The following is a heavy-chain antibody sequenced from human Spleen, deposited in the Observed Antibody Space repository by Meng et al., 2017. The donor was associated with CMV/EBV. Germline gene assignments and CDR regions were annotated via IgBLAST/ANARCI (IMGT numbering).Heavy chain of an antibody. CDR1: GFTFSDYN. CDR2: ISGSGGST. Sequence: GGSLRLSCTASGFTFSDYNINWVRQAPGKGLEWVSAISGSGGSTYYADSVKGRFTISRDNSKNTLYLQMNSLRAEDTAVYYCAKYMALYYYGSGSYESSGMDVWGQGTTVTVSS. J-gene: IGHJ6*02. CDR3: AKYMALYYYGSGSYESSGMDV. V-gene: IGHV3-23*01. D-gene: IGHD3-10*01.